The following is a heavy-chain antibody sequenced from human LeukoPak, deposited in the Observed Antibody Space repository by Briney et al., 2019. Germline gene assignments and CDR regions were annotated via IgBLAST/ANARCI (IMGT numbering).Heavy chain of an antibody. CDR1: EFTFSSYA. Sequence: GGSLRLSCAASEFTFSSYAMHWVRQAPGKGLEWVAVISYDGSNKYYADSVKGRFTISRDNSKNTLYLQMNSLRAEDTAVYYCARDRVAAVNWGQGTLVTVSS. D-gene: IGHD6-13*01. CDR3: ARDRVAAVN. J-gene: IGHJ4*02. CDR2: ISYDGSNK. V-gene: IGHV3-30-3*01.